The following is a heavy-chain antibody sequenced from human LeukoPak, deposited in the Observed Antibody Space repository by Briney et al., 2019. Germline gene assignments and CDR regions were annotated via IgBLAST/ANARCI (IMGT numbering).Heavy chain of an antibody. D-gene: IGHD6-13*01. CDR3: ARGGVVAAAGTGYYYYYMDV. J-gene: IGHJ6*03. V-gene: IGHV3-7*01. CDR2: IKQDGSEK. Sequence: PGGSLRLSCAASGFTFSSYWMSWVRQAPGKGLEWVANIKQDGSEKYYVDSVKGRFTISRDNAKNSLYLQMNSLRAEDTAVYYCARGGVVAAAGTGYYYYYMDVRGKGTTVTVSS. CDR1: GFTFSSYW.